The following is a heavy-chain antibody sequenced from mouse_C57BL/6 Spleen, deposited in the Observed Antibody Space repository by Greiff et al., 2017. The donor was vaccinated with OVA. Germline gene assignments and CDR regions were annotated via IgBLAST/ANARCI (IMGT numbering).Heavy chain of an antibody. CDR1: GYAFSSYW. V-gene: IGHV1-80*01. J-gene: IGHJ3*01. Sequence: VKLMESGAELVKPGASVKISCKASGYAFSSYWMNWVKQRPGKGLEWIGQIYPGDGDTNYNGKFKGKATLTADKSSSTAYMQLSSLTSEDSAVYFCATTGTVQFAYWGQGTLVTVSA. CDR3: ATTGTVQFAY. D-gene: IGHD4-1*02. CDR2: IYPGDGDT.